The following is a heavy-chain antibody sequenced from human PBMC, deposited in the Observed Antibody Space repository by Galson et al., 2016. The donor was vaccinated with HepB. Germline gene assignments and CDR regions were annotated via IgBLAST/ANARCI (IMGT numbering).Heavy chain of an antibody. V-gene: IGHV3-33*01. J-gene: IGHJ4*02. CDR3: ARPLTDTSLTPDC. D-gene: IGHD2-2*01. CDR2: IWYDGSIK. Sequence: SLRLSCAASGFTFSTFGMHWVRQAPGMGLEWVAVIWYDGSIKEYADSLKGRFTISRDNSKDPLYLQMNSLRAEDTAVYYCARPLTDTSLTPDCWGQGTLVTVSS. CDR1: GFTFSTFG.